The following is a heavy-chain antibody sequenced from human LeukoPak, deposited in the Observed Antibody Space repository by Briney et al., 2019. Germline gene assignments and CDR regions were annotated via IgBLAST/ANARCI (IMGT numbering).Heavy chain of an antibody. J-gene: IGHJ4*02. CDR1: GFTFSDYY. D-gene: IGHD3-22*01. CDR3: ARDLGSYDSSGYYSSYYFDY. CDR2: ISSSGSTI. Sequence: GGSLRLSCAASGFTFSDYYMSWIRQAPGKGLEWVSYISSSGSTIYYADSVKGRFTISRDNAKNSLYLQMNSLRAEDTAVYYCARDLGSYDSSGYYSSYYFDYWGQGTLVTVSS. V-gene: IGHV3-11*01.